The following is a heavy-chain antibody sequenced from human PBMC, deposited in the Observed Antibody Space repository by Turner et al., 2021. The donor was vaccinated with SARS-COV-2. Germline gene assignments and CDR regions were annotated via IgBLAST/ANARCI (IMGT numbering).Heavy chain of an antibody. CDR1: GFTVSSNY. J-gene: IGHJ6*02. CDR2: IYGDGST. CDR3: ARDVNYYGMDV. Sequence: EVQLVRSGGGVVQPGGSLGLPCAASGFTVSSNYMSWVRQAPGKGLEWVSLIYGDGSTYYADSVKGRFTISRHNSKNTLYLQMNSLRAEDTAVYYCARDVNYYGMDVWGQGTTVTVSS. V-gene: IGHV3-53*04.